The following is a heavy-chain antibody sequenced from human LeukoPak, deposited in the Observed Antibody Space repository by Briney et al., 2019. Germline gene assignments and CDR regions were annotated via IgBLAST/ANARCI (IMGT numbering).Heavy chain of an antibody. CDR3: ARVAAGLKYGADY. CDR2: ISYAGST. J-gene: IGHJ4*02. V-gene: IGHV4-39*07. D-gene: IGHD1-14*01. Sequence: SETLSLTCTVSGGSISSSSYYWGWIRQPPGKGLDWIGTISYAGSTNYNPSLNTRVTISTDTSNNQFSLRLSSVTDADTAVYYCARVAAGLKYGADYWGQGTLGTVSS. CDR1: GGSISSSSYY.